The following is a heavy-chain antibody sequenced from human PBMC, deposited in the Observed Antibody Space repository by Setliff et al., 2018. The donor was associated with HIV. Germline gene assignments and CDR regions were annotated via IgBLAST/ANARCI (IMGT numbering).Heavy chain of an antibody. J-gene: IGHJ6*03. V-gene: IGHV1-8*02. Sequence: ASVKVSCKPSGYTFTNYDINWVRQAAGQGLEWMGWMNPDSRNTGYAQRFEGRVTLTWDTSISTAYLELNHLKSDDTAVYYCARARTDYYDRRRRSHYYIDVWARGATVTVS. CDR3: ARARTDYYDRRRRSHYYIDV. CDR2: MNPDSRNT. CDR1: GYTFTNYD. D-gene: IGHD3-22*01.